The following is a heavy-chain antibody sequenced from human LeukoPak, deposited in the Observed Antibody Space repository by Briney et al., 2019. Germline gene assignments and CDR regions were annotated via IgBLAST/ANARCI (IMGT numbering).Heavy chain of an antibody. CDR1: GFTFSSYA. CDR2: ISSNGGNT. Sequence: GGSLRLSCAASGFTFSSYAMHWVRQAPGKGLEYVSAISSNGGNTYYANSVKGRFTISRDNSKNTLYLQMGSLRAEDMAVHYCAGAPGNWYNLFDYWGQGTLVTVSS. CDR3: AGAPGNWYNLFDY. D-gene: IGHD1-14*01. V-gene: IGHV3-64*01. J-gene: IGHJ4*02.